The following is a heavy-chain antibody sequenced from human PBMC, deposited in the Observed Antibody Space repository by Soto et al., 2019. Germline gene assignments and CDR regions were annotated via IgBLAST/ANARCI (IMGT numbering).Heavy chain of an antibody. J-gene: IGHJ6*02. CDR1: GFTFSSYA. D-gene: IGHD3-10*01. Sequence: GGSLRLSCAASGFTFSSYAMSWVRQAPGKGLKWVSAISGSGGSTYYADSVKGRFTISRDNSKNTLYLQMNSLRAEDTAVYYCAKDWGMVRGIGFYYYYGMDVWGQGTTVTVSS. CDR3: AKDWGMVRGIGFYYYYGMDV. V-gene: IGHV3-23*01. CDR2: ISGSGGST.